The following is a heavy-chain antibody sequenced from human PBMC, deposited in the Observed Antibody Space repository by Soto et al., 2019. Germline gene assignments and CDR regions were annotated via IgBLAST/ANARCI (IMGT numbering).Heavy chain of an antibody. Sequence: ASVKVSCKASGYTFTSYGISWVRQAPGQGLEWMGWISAYNGNTNYAQKLQGRVTMTTDTSTSTAYMELRSLRSDDTAVYYCVRWVYYDFWSGYWEGVARTNWFDPWGQGTLVTVSS. CDR3: VRWVYYDFWSGYWEGVARTNWFDP. D-gene: IGHD3-3*01. V-gene: IGHV1-18*01. CDR1: GYTFTSYG. J-gene: IGHJ5*02. CDR2: ISAYNGNT.